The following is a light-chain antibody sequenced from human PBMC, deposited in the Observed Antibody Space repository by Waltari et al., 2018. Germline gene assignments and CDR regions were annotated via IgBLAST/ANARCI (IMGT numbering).Light chain of an antibody. Sequence: QSALTQPRSVSGSPGQSVTISCTGTSTEYRGYNSVSWYQQHPGKAPKLMIYDVSKRPSGVPDRFSGSKSGNTASLTISGLQAEDEADYYCCSYAGSYTLKVFGGGTKLTVL. CDR3: CSYAGSYTLKV. V-gene: IGLV2-11*01. CDR2: DVS. CDR1: STEYRGYNS. J-gene: IGLJ2*01.